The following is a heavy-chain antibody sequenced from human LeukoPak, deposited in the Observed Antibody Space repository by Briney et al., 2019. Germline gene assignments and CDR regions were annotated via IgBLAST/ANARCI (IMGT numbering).Heavy chain of an antibody. CDR1: GFTFSSYA. J-gene: IGHJ4*02. CDR2: ISYDGSNK. Sequence: GGSLRLPCAASGFTFSSYAMHWVRQAPGRGLEWVAVISYDGSNKSYADSVKGRFTISRDNSKNTLYLQMNSLRAEDTAVYYCGRESVAGVVLLDYWGQGTLVTVSS. CDR3: GRESVAGVVLLDY. D-gene: IGHD6-19*01. V-gene: IGHV3-30*04.